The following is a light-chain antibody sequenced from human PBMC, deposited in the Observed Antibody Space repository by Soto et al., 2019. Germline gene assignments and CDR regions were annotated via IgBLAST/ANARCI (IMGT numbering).Light chain of an antibody. CDR2: EVS. CDR1: SSDVGGSSS. J-gene: IGLJ1*01. V-gene: IGLV2-8*01. CDR3: ISYAGSNNYV. Sequence: QSALTQPPSASGSPGQSVTISCTGTSSDVGGSSSVAWFHHHPGKAPKLLIYEVSKRPSGVPDRFSGSKSGNTASLTVSGLQAEDEADYYCISYAGSNNYVFGTGTKLTVL.